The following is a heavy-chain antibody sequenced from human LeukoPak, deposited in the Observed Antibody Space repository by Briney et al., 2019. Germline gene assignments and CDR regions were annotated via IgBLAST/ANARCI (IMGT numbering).Heavy chain of an antibody. Sequence: PSDTLSLTCTVSGNSVSSGSYYWSCIRQPPGKGLEGSGYIYYSGSTNYNPSLKSRVTISLDTSRNQFSLKLSSVTAADTAMYYCARGGSAYGYPFDSWGQGTLVTVSS. V-gene: IGHV4-61*01. D-gene: IGHD5-12*01. CDR1: GNSVSSGSYY. J-gene: IGHJ4*02. CDR3: ARGGSAYGYPFDS. CDR2: IYYSGST.